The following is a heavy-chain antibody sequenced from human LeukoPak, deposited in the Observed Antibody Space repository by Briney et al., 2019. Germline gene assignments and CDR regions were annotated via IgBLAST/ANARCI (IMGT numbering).Heavy chain of an antibody. J-gene: IGHJ3*01. CDR3: AREALEAFDF. CDR1: GFTFSSYS. D-gene: IGHD1-1*01. V-gene: IGHV3-21*06. CDR2: MSNSI. Sequence: GGSLRLSCAASGFTFSSYSMNGVRQAPGKGLEWVSSMSNSIHYADSVKGRFTISRDNAKNLLYLQMISLRDEDTAVYYCAREALEAFDFWGQGTMVTVSS.